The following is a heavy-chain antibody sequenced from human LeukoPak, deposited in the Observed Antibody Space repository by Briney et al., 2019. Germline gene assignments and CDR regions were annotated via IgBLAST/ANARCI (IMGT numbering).Heavy chain of an antibody. J-gene: IGHJ4*02. CDR1: GYNFPIYW. Sequence: GESLKISCQGSGYNFPIYWIGWVRQMPGQGLEWMGIIYPDDSNTIYGPSFQGQVTISADKSINTAYLEWSSLKASDTAIYYCARTGGYYDSSGYYYYWGQGTLVTVSS. D-gene: IGHD3-22*01. V-gene: IGHV5-51*01. CDR3: ARTGGYYDSSGYYYY. CDR2: IYPDDSNT.